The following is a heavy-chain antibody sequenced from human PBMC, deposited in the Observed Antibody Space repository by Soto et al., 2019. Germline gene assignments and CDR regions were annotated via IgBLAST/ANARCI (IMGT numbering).Heavy chain of an antibody. CDR1: GGSISPYY. CDR2: VHYSGKI. CDR3: ARAQYFEFHNGFDP. J-gene: IGHJ5*02. V-gene: IGHV4-59*13. D-gene: IGHD2-2*01. Sequence: QVQLQESGPGLVKPSETLSLTCTVTGGSISPYYWTWIRQPPGKGLEWIGHVHYSGKINYNPSLRSRVTISVDTSTNQFSLRLRSVSSADADVYYCARAQYFEFHNGFDPWGQGTLVTVFS.